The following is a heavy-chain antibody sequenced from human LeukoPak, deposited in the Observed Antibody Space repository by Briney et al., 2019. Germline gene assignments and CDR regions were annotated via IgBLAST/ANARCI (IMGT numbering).Heavy chain of an antibody. CDR1: GGSISSYY. CDR3: ARVVMITFGGVIVP. D-gene: IGHD3-16*02. Sequence: PSETLSLTCTVSGGSISSYYWGWIRQPPGKGLEWIGSIYYSGSTYYNPSLKSRVTISVDTSKNQFSLKLSSVTAADTAVYYCARVVMITFGGVIVPWGQGTLVTVSS. CDR2: IYYSGST. V-gene: IGHV4-39*07. J-gene: IGHJ4*02.